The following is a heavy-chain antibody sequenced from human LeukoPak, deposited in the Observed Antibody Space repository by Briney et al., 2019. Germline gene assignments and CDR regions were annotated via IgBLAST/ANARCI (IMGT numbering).Heavy chain of an antibody. CDR3: ARPPYAGRYSIDY. J-gene: IGHJ4*02. V-gene: IGHV3-72*01. CDR1: GLIFSDHY. CDR2: SRNKAQSITI. Sequence: GPCLRLSCALSGLIFSDHYIDWVRQAPGKGLEWVCRSRNKAQSITIHYAASVKGRFTISRDDSKNSLYLQIDNLKAEDTAVYYCARPPYAGRYSIDYWGQGTLVTVSS. D-gene: IGHD1-26*01.